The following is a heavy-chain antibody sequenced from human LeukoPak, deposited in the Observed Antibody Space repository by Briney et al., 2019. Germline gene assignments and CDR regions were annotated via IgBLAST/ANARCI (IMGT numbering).Heavy chain of an antibody. D-gene: IGHD3-22*01. Sequence: SETLSPTCTVSGGSISSYYWSWIRQPPGKGLEWIGYIYYSGSTNYNPSLKSRVTMSVDTSKNQFSLKLSSVTAADTAVYYCARLDSSNYWGQGTLVTVSS. J-gene: IGHJ4*02. CDR3: ARLDSSNY. CDR2: IYYSGST. CDR1: GGSISSYY. V-gene: IGHV4-59*08.